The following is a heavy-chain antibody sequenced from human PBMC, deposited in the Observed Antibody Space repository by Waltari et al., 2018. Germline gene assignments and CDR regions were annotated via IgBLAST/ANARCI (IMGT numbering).Heavy chain of an antibody. CDR3: ARGHDTMVRGVYYYMDV. Sequence: QVQLVQSGAEVKKPGASVKVSCKASGYTFTSYGISWVRQAPGQGLEWMGWISAYNGNTNYAQKLQGRVTMTTDTSTSTAYMELRSLRSEDTAVYYCARGHDTMVRGVYYYMDVWGKGTTVTVSS. CDR1: GYTFTSYG. J-gene: IGHJ6*03. D-gene: IGHD3-10*01. V-gene: IGHV1-18*01. CDR2: ISAYNGNT.